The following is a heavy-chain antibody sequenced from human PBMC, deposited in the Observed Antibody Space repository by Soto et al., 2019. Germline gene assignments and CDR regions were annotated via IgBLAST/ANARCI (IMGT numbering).Heavy chain of an antibody. J-gene: IGHJ6*03. CDR2: IYYSGST. CDR1: GGSISSSSYY. Sequence: SETLSLTCTVSGGSISSSSYYWGWIRQPPGKGLEWIWSIYYSGSTYYNPSLKSRVTISVDTSKNQFSLKLSSVTAADTAVYYCARLKGYCSGGSCPAEVYYYYYYYMDVWCKGTTVT. D-gene: IGHD2-15*01. V-gene: IGHV4-39*01. CDR3: ARLKGYCSGGSCPAEVYYYYYYYMDV.